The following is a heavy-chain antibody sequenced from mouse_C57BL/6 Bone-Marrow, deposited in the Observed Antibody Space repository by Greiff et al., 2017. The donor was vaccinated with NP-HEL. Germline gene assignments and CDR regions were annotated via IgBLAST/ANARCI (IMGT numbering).Heavy chain of an antibody. CDR2: IWGGGST. CDR3: AKHEKYDCDWFAY. CDR1: GFSLTSYG. J-gene: IGHJ3*01. Sequence: VQLQESGPGLVAPSPCLSISCTVSGFSLTSYGVDWVRQPPGKGLEWLGVIWGGGSTTYNSALMSRLSISKDNSKSKVFLKMNRLQTDDTAVYYCAKHEKYDCDWFAYWGQGTLVTVSA. D-gene: IGHD2-4*01. V-gene: IGHV2-9*01.